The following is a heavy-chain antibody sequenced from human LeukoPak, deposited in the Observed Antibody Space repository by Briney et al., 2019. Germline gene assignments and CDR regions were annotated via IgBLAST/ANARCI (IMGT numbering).Heavy chain of an antibody. V-gene: IGHV4-59*12. Sequence: PSETLSLTCTVSGGSISSYYWSWIRQPPGKGLEWIGYIYYSGSTNYNPSLKSRVTISVDTSKNQFSLKLSSVTAADTAVYYCARDPQYYYDSSGYGFDYWGQGTLVTVSS. CDR1: GGSISSYY. J-gene: IGHJ4*02. D-gene: IGHD3-22*01. CDR2: IYYSGST. CDR3: ARDPQYYYDSSGYGFDY.